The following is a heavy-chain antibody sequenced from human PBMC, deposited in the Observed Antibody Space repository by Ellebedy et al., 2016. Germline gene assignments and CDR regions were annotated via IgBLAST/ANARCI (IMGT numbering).Heavy chain of an antibody. V-gene: IGHV4-4*02. J-gene: IGHJ4*02. Sequence: SETLSLXXAVSGGSISSSNWWSWVRQPPGKGLEWIGEINHSGSTNYNPSLKSRVTISVDTSKNQFSLKLSSVTAADTAVYYCARGLTLGYCSSTSCYYDYWGQGTLVTVSS. CDR3: ARGLTLGYCSSTSCYYDY. CDR2: INHSGST. CDR1: GGSISSSNW. D-gene: IGHD2-2*01.